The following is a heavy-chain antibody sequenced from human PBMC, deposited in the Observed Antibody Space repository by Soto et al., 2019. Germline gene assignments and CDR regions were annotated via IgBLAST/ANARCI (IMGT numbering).Heavy chain of an antibody. CDR1: GGSISSSNW. D-gene: IGHD6-6*01. CDR3: ARVGLDPYSSSSGEIDY. CDR2: IYHSGST. J-gene: IGHJ4*02. V-gene: IGHV4-4*02. Sequence: SETLSLTCAVSGGSISSSNWWSWVRQPPGKGLEWIGEIYHSGSTNYNPSLKSRVTISVDKSKNQFSLKLSSVTAADTAVYYCARVGLDPYSSSSGEIDYWGQGTLVTVSS.